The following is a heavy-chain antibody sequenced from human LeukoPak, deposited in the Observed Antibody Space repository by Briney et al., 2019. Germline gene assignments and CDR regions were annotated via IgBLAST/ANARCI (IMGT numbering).Heavy chain of an antibody. CDR2: ISGDDVST. J-gene: IGHJ6*03. CDR1: GFTFSTYG. D-gene: IGHD3-22*01. V-gene: IGHV3-23*01. Sequence: GGSLRLSCAASGFTFSTYGMSRVRQAPGKGLEWVSAISGDDVSTYYADSVKGRFTISRDNSKNTLYLQINSLRAEDTAVYYCAKGPYSYTSGRLHPHYMDVWGKGTTITVSS. CDR3: AKGPYSYTSGRLHPHYMDV.